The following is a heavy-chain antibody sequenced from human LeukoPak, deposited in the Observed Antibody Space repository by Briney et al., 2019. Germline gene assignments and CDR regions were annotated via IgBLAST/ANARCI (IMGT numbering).Heavy chain of an antibody. CDR3: ARLRNYCSGGSCSRGMDV. D-gene: IGHD2-15*01. V-gene: IGHV4-59*01. J-gene: IGHJ6*02. Sequence: SETLSLTCTVSGGSISSYYRSWIRQPPGKGLEWIGYIYYSGSTNYNPSLKSRVTISVDTSKNQFSLKLSSVTAADTAVYYCARLRNYCSGGSCSRGMDVWGQGTTVTVSS. CDR1: GGSISSYY. CDR2: IYYSGST.